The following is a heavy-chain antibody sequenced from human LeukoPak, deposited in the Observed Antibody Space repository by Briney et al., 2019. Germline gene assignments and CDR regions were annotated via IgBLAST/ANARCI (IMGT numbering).Heavy chain of an antibody. J-gene: IGHJ5*02. V-gene: IGHV1-2*02. D-gene: IGHD5-12*01. CDR3: ARAAFVWWLRDRWFDP. Sequence: ASVKVSCKASGYTFTDYSMHWVRQAPGQGLEWLGWINANSGGANYAQKFQGRVTMTRDTSISTVYIELSGLTSDDTAVYYCARAAFVWWLRDRWFDPWGQGTLVTVSS. CDR2: INANSGGA. CDR1: GYTFTDYS.